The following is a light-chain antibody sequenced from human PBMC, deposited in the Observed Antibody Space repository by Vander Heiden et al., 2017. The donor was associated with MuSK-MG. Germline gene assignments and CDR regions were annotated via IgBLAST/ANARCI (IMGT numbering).Light chain of an antibody. CDR3: QQRSILLT. Sequence: EIVLTQSPATLSLSPGERATLSCRASQSVSIYLAWYQQKPGQPPRLLIYDASNSATGIPDRFSGSGSVTDFTLTSSCREPEDFAVYYWQQRSILLTFGGGTKVDIK. CDR2: DAS. CDR1: QSVSIY. V-gene: IGKV3-11*01. J-gene: IGKJ4*01.